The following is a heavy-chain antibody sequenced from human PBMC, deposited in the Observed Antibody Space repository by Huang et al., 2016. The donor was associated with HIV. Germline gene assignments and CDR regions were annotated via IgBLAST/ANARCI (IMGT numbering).Heavy chain of an antibody. Sequence: EVQLVESGGGLVQPGGSLRLSCAASGFTFSSYWMHWVRQAPGKGLVWVSRSNGDGRSTNYADSVKGRVTISRDNAKNTLYGQVNSLRAEDTAVYYCARGTRLTGLWYFDLWGRGTLVIVSS. CDR2: SNGDGRST. CDR1: GFTFSSYW. V-gene: IGHV3-74*01. D-gene: IGHD7-27*01. J-gene: IGHJ2*01. CDR3: ARGTRLTGLWYFDL.